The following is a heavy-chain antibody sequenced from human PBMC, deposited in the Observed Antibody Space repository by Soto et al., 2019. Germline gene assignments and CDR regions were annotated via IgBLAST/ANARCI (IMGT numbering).Heavy chain of an antibody. D-gene: IGHD2-21*01. CDR3: AREGARTSCVGDSCQELYTWLDP. CDR2: ILPIFERT. CDR1: GGTCSNYF. J-gene: IGHJ5*02. Sequence: QVHRVQSWTEVKKPGSSVRVSCTASGGTCSNYFLTLVRQVPGQGLEGMGGILPIFERTRSAQKFLGRVTFTADRDTDTGYIALTGLRSDDTAVYYCAREGARTSCVGDSCQELYTWLDPWGQGTLVTVSS. V-gene: IGHV1-69*06.